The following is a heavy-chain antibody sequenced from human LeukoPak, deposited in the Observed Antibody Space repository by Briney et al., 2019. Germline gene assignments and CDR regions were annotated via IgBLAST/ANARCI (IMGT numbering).Heavy chain of an antibody. Sequence: PSETLSLTCAVYGGSFSGYYWSWIRQPPGKGLEWIGEINHSGSTNYNPSLKSRVTISVDTSKNQFSLKLSSVTAADTAVYYCASTVVTAPYFDYWGQGTLVTVSS. V-gene: IGHV4-34*01. CDR3: ASTVVTAPYFDY. J-gene: IGHJ4*02. CDR1: GGSFSGYY. CDR2: INHSGST. D-gene: IGHD4-23*01.